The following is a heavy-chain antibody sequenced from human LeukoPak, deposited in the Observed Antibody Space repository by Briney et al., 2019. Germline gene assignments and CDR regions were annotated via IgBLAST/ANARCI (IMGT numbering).Heavy chain of an antibody. J-gene: IGHJ4*02. CDR3: ARGYYDYAWGSYRYTHFDY. Sequence: SGGSLRLSCAASGFTFSSYGMHWVRQAPGKGLEWVAVIWYDGSNKYYADSVKGRFTISRDNSKNTLYLQMNSLRAEDTAVYYCARGYYDYAWGSYRYTHFDYWGQGTLVTVSS. D-gene: IGHD3-16*02. V-gene: IGHV3-33*01. CDR1: GFTFSSYG. CDR2: IWYDGSNK.